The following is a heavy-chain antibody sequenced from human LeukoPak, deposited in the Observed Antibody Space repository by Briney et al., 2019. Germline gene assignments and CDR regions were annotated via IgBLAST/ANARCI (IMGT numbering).Heavy chain of an antibody. CDR3: ATTSGTYRFDP. Sequence: GGSLRLSCAASGLTFSSHWMHWVRQAPGKGLVWVSRITNDGSSTTYADSVKGRFTISRDNAKSTLYLQMNSLRAEDTAVYFCATTSGTYRFDPWGQGTLVTVSS. D-gene: IGHD1-26*01. V-gene: IGHV3-74*01. CDR2: ITNDGSST. CDR1: GLTFSSHW. J-gene: IGHJ5*02.